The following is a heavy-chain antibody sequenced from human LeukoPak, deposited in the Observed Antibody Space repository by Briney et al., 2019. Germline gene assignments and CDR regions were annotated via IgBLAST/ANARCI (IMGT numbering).Heavy chain of an antibody. Sequence: SETLSLTCTVSGGSISSYYWNWIRQPAGRGLEWIGRIYNSGSAHYNPSLKSRVTMSVDTSKNQFSLKLSSVTAADTAVYYCARGNDFWSGYRHFDYWGQGTLVTVSS. CDR1: GGSISSYY. D-gene: IGHD3-3*01. CDR3: ARGNDFWSGYRHFDY. J-gene: IGHJ4*02. V-gene: IGHV4-4*07. CDR2: IYNSGSA.